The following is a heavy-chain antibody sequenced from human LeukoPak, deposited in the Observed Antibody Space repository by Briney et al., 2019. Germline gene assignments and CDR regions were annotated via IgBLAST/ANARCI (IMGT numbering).Heavy chain of an antibody. Sequence: KASETLSLTCAVYGGSFSGYYWSWIRQPPGKGLEWIGEINHSGSTNYNPSFKSRVTISVDTSKNQFSLKLSSVTAADTAVYYCARVTRSDYYGSGSYPDYWGQGTLVTVSS. CDR3: ARVTRSDYYGSGSYPDY. CDR2: INHSGST. CDR1: GGSFSGYY. J-gene: IGHJ4*02. D-gene: IGHD3-10*01. V-gene: IGHV4-34*01.